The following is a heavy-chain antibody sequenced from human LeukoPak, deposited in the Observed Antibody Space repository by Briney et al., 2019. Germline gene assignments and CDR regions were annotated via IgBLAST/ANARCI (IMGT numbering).Heavy chain of an antibody. CDR2: INPNSGGT. D-gene: IGHD1-26*01. V-gene: IGHV1-2*02. CDR1: GYTFTGYY. Sequence: ASVKVSCKASGYTFTGYYMHWVRQAPGQGLEWMGWINPNSGGTNYALKFQGRVTMTRDTSISTAYMELSRLRSDDTAVYYCARVSGSPSRYYYGMDVWGQGTTVTVSS. J-gene: IGHJ6*02. CDR3: ARVSGSPSRYYYGMDV.